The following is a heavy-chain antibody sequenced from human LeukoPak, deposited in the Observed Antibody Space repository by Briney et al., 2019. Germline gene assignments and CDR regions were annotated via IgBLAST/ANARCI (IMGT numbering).Heavy chain of an antibody. D-gene: IGHD3-22*01. CDR1: RFTFSNYV. J-gene: IGHJ4*02. V-gene: IGHV3-30*18. Sequence: GGSLRLSCAASRFTFSNYVMHWVRQAPGKGLEWVAVISYDGSDKYYADSVMGRFTISRDNSKTTLYLQMNSLRAEDTAVYYCAKENWVYNWKYDSSGSGINYWGQGTRVTVSS. CDR2: ISYDGSDK. CDR3: AKENWVYNWKYDSSGSGINY.